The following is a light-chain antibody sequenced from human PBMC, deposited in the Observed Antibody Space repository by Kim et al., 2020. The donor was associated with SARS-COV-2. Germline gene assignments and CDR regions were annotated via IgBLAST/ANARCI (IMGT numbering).Light chain of an antibody. CDR1: QTVTSNY. Sequence: SPGEKATLSCRASQTVTSNYLAGYQQKPGQAPRLLIYGASSRATGIPDRFSGSGSGTDLTLTISRLEPEDFAVYYCQQYGSSPATFGQGTKVDIK. V-gene: IGKV3-20*01. CDR2: GAS. J-gene: IGKJ1*01. CDR3: QQYGSSPAT.